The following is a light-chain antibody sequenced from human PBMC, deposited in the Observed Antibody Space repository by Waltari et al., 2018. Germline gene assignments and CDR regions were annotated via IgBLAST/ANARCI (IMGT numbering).Light chain of an antibody. Sequence: DIVMTQSPLSLPVIRGEPASIYCRSSQSLLHSNGYNYLDWYLQKPGQSPQLLIYLGSNRASGVPDRFSGSGSGTDFTLKISRVEAEDVGVYYCMQALQTPPTFGQGTKLEIK. CDR2: LGS. V-gene: IGKV2-28*01. CDR3: MQALQTPPT. CDR1: QSLLHSNGYNY. J-gene: IGKJ2*01.